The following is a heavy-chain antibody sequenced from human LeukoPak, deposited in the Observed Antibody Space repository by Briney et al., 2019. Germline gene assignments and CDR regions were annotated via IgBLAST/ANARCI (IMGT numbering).Heavy chain of an antibody. V-gene: IGHV4-59*12. D-gene: IGHD1-7*01. Sequence: SETLSLTCTVPGGSISSYYWSWIRQPPGKGLEWIGYIYYSGSTNYNPSLKSRVTISVDTSKNQFSLKLSSVTAADTAVYYCARPGGITGTPFDYWGQGTLVTVSS. J-gene: IGHJ4*02. CDR1: GGSISSYY. CDR2: IYYSGST. CDR3: ARPGGITGTPFDY.